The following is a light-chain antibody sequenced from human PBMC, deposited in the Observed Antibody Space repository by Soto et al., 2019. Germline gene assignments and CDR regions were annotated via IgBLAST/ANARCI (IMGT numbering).Light chain of an antibody. CDR2: SYN. Sequence: QSVLTQPPSASGTPGQRVTLSFSGTNSNIGSNFVYWYQHLPGTTPKLLVFSYNQRPSGVPDRFSGSKSGSSASLAISGLRSEDEADYYCATWDDSLSGWVFGGGTKLTVL. CDR1: NSNIGSNF. CDR3: ATWDDSLSGWV. V-gene: IGLV1-47*02. J-gene: IGLJ3*02.